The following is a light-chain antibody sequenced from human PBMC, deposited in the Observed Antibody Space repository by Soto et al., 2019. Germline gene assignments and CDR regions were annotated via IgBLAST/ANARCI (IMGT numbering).Light chain of an antibody. J-gene: IGLJ1*01. CDR3: CSCVGRYTFV. Sequence: QSALTQPRSVSGSPGQSVTISCTGVSNGYNFVSWYQQHPGKAPKVLIYDVTKRPSGVPDRFAASKSGNTASLTISGLQAEDEADSYCCSCVGRYTFVFGIGTKLAVL. V-gene: IGLV2-11*01. CDR2: DVT. CDR1: SNGYNF.